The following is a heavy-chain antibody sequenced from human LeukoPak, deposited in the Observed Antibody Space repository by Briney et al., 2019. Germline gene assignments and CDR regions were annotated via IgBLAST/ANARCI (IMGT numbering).Heavy chain of an antibody. CDR2: INHSGST. D-gene: IGHD2-2*01. CDR1: GGSFSGYY. Sequence: PSETLSLTCAVYGGSFSGYYWSWIRQPPGKGLEWIGEINHSGSTNYNPSLKSRVTISVDTSKNQFSLKLSSVTAADTAVYYCARGRGDIVVVAAAPWHYYYYMDVWGKGTTVIVSS. J-gene: IGHJ6*03. V-gene: IGHV4-34*01. CDR3: ARGRGDIVVVAAAPWHYYYYMDV.